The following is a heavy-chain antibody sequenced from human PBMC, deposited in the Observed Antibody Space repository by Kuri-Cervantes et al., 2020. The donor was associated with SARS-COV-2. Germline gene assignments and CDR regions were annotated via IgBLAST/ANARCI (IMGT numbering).Heavy chain of an antibody. V-gene: IGHV4-38-2*02. Sequence: SETLSLTCTVSGYSISSGYYWGWIRQPPGKGLEWIGSTYHSGSTYYNPSLKSRVTTSVDTSKNQFSLKLSSVTAADTAVYYCARDGLTGYYDYYMDVWGKGTTVTVSS. CDR1: GYSISSGYY. CDR3: ARDGLTGYYDYYMDV. D-gene: IGHD3-9*01. CDR2: TYHSGST. J-gene: IGHJ6*03.